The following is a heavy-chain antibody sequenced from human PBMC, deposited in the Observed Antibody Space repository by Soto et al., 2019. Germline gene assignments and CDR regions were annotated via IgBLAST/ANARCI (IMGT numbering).Heavy chain of an antibody. CDR1: GYTFTSYG. J-gene: IGHJ4*02. D-gene: IGHD4-17*01. Sequence: ASVKVSCKASGYTFTSYGISWVRQAPGQGLEWMGWISAYNGNTNYAQKLQGRVTMTTDTSTSTAYMELRSLSSDDTAVYYCGRDEGFAGDDYGDLWRDQVGNDYWGQGTLVTVSS. CDR2: ISAYNGNT. V-gene: IGHV1-18*04. CDR3: GRDEGFAGDDYGDLWRDQVGNDY.